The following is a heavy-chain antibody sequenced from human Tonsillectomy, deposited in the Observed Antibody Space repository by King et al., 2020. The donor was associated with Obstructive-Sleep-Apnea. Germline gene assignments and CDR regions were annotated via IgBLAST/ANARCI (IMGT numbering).Heavy chain of an antibody. Sequence: VQLVESGGGLVQTGGSLRLSCAASGFNFNDYSMNRVRQAPGKGLEWVSYISSSTGTIYYADSVNGRFTISRDNAKSSLYLQMRSLRADDTAVYFCASGVFRPDYYYYGIYVWGQGSTISVSS. V-gene: IGHV3-48*04. D-gene: IGHD3-16*01. CDR1: GFNFNDYS. J-gene: IGHJ6*02. CDR2: ISSSTGTI. CDR3: ASGVFRPDYYYYGIYV.